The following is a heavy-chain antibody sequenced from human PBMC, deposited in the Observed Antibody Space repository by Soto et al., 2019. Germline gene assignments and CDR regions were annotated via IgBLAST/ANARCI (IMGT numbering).Heavy chain of an antibody. CDR2: ISSNGGST. CDR1: GFTFSSYA. V-gene: IGHV3-64*01. CDR3: ARGAYYYYDMDL. J-gene: IGHJ6*03. Sequence: EVHLVESGGGFVQPGGSLRLSCAASGFTFSSYAMHWVRQAPGKGLEYVSAISSNGGSTYYANSVKGRFTISRDNSKNTLYLQMGSLRAEDMAVYYCARGAYYYYDMDLWGKGTTVTVSS.